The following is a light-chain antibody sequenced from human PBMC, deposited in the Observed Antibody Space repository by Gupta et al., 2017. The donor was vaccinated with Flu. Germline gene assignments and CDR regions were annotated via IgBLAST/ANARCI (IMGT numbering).Light chain of an antibody. Sequence: QPALTQPDSAAGSPGQSITISCTGTSSDIGSYNYVSWYQQPPGQAPNLLIYVVTKRPSGVSNRFSASKSGNTASLTISGLQAEDEGDYYCCSYASTSTLVFGGGTKLTVL. V-gene: IGLV2-14*01. CDR1: SSDIGSYNY. J-gene: IGLJ2*01. CDR3: CSYASTSTLV. CDR2: VVT.